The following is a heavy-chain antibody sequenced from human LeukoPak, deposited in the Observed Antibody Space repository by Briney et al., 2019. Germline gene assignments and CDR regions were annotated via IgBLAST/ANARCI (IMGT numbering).Heavy chain of an antibody. CDR3: AKDPVAAARGGYMDV. Sequence: PGGSLRLSCATSGFTFSSYGMHWVRQAPGKGLEWVAFIRYDGSNKYYADSVKGRFTISRDNSKNTLYLQMNSLRAEDTVVYYCAKDPVAAARGGYMDVWGKGTTVTVSS. CDR2: IRYDGSNK. J-gene: IGHJ6*03. CDR1: GFTFSSYG. V-gene: IGHV3-30*02. D-gene: IGHD6-13*01.